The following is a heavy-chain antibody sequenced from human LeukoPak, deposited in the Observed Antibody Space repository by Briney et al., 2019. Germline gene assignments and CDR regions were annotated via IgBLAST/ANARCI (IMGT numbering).Heavy chain of an antibody. D-gene: IGHD2-21*02. CDR2: INPNSGGT. CDR1: GYTFTGYY. J-gene: IGHJ4*02. CDR3: ARVPINTVYCGGDCYSYYFDY. Sequence: ASVKVSCTASGYTFTGYYMHWVRQAPGQGLEWMGWINPNSGGTNYAQKFQGRVTMTRDTSISTAYMELSRLRSDNTAVYYCARVPINTVYCGGDCYSYYFDYWGQGTLVTVSS. V-gene: IGHV1-2*02.